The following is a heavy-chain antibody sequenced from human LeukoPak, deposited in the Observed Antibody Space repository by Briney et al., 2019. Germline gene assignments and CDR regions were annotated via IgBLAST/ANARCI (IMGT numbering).Heavy chain of an antibody. Sequence: KPSETLSLTCTVSGGSISSGSYYWSWIRPPAGKGLEWFGRIYTSGGTTDYPSLKSRVTISVDPSKNQFSLKLSSVTAADTAVYYCAREARYDFWSGYPDYWGQGTLVTVSS. J-gene: IGHJ4*02. CDR2: IYTSGGT. CDR3: AREARYDFWSGYPDY. D-gene: IGHD3-3*01. CDR1: GGSISSGSYY. V-gene: IGHV4-61*02.